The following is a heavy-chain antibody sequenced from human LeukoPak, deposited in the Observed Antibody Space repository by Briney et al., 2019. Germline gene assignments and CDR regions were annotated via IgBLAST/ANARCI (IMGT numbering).Heavy chain of an antibody. CDR1: GYTFTSYG. V-gene: IGHV1-18*01. Sequence: ASVKVSCKASGYTFTSYGISWVRQAPGQGLEWMGWISAYNGNTNYAQKLQGRVTMTTDTSTSTAYMELRSLRSDDTAVYYCARDGVWYYGSGSYFYYMDVWGKGTTVTVSS. CDR2: ISAYNGNT. D-gene: IGHD3-10*01. CDR3: ARDGVWYYGSGSYFYYMDV. J-gene: IGHJ6*03.